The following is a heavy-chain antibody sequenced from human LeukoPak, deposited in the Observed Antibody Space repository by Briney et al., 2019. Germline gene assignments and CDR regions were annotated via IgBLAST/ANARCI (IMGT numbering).Heavy chain of an antibody. Sequence: ASVKVSCKASGYTFTGYYMHWVRQAPGQGLEWMGWINPNSGGTNYAQKFQGRVTMTRDTSISTAYMELRSLRSDDTAVYYCARNSWGFYYYYYMDVWGKGTTVTVSS. V-gene: IGHV1-2*02. CDR3: ARNSWGFYYYYYMDV. J-gene: IGHJ6*03. CDR2: INPNSGGT. D-gene: IGHD6-13*01. CDR1: GYTFTGYY.